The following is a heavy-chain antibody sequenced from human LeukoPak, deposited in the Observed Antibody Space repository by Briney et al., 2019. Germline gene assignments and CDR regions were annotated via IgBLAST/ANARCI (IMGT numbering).Heavy chain of an antibody. CDR1: GGSISSYY. CDR2: IYYSGST. V-gene: IGHV4-59*12. Sequence: SETLSLTCTVSGGSISSYYWSWIRQPPGKGLEWIGYIYYSGSTNYNPSLESRVTISVDTSKNQFSLKLSSVTAADTAVYYCARVGSGYYWYYFDYWGQGTLVTVSS. CDR3: ARVGSGYYWYYFDY. J-gene: IGHJ4*02. D-gene: IGHD3-22*01.